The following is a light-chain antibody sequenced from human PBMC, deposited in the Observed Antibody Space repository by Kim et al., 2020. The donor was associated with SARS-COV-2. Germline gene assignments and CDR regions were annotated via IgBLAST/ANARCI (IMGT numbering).Light chain of an antibody. Sequence: QPVLTQPPSVSGAPGQRVTISCTGSSSNIGTGYDVHWYQQLPGTAPKLLIYGNTNRPSGVTDRFSASKSGTSASLAITGLQAEDEGDYYCQSYDTSLSHWVFGGGTQLTVL. CDR2: GNT. V-gene: IGLV1-40*01. CDR3: QSYDTSLSHWV. J-gene: IGLJ3*02. CDR1: SSNIGTGYD.